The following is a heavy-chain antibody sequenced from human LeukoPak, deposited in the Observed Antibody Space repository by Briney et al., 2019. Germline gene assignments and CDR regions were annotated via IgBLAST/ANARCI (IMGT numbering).Heavy chain of an antibody. CDR2: INPNSGGT. Sequence: ASVKVSCKASGYTFTDYYIHWVRQAPGQGLEWLGWINPNSGGTNYAQKFQGRVTMTRDTSISTAYMELSRLRSDDTALYYCARGKVEGSLYWFDPWGQGTLITVSS. CDR1: GYTFTDYY. CDR3: ARGKVEGSLYWFDP. V-gene: IGHV1-2*02. D-gene: IGHD1-26*01. J-gene: IGHJ5*02.